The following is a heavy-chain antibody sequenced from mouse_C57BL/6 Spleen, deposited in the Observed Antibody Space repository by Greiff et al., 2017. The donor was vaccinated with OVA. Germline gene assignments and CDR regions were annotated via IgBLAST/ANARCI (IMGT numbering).Heavy chain of an antibody. D-gene: IGHD1-1*01. CDR2: IHPNSGST. V-gene: IGHV1-64*01. CDR3: ARELRDAY. Sequence: VKLQESGAELVKPGASVKLSCKASGYTFTSYWMHWVKQRPGQGLEWIGMIHPNSGSTNYNEKFKSKATLTVDKSSSTAYMQLSSLTSEDSAVYYCARELRDAYWGQGTLVTVSA. J-gene: IGHJ3*01. CDR1: GYTFTSYW.